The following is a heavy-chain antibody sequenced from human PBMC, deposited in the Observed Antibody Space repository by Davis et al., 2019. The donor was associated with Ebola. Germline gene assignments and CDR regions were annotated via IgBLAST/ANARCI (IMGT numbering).Heavy chain of an antibody. CDR3: AREYGYGMDV. J-gene: IGHJ6*02. D-gene: IGHD4-17*01. CDR2: IIPIFGTA. Sequence: AASVKVSCKASGYTFTSYAMHWVRQAPGQGLEWMGGIIPIFGTANYAQKFQGRVTITADESTSTAYMELSSLRSEDTAVYYCAREYGYGMDVWGQGTTVTVSS. V-gene: IGHV1-69*13. CDR1: GYTFTSYA.